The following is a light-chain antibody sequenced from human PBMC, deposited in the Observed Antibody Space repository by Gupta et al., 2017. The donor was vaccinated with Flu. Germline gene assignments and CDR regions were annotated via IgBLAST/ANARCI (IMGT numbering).Light chain of an antibody. CDR3: QQEDSTSYT. Sequence: SLGERATINCKSSQSVLYSSNNKNYLAWYQQKPGQPPKLLIYWASTRESGVPDRFSGSGSGTDFTLTISSLQAEDVAVYYCQQEDSTSYTFGQGTKLDIK. CDR1: QSVLYSSNNKNY. CDR2: WAS. V-gene: IGKV4-1*01. J-gene: IGKJ2*01.